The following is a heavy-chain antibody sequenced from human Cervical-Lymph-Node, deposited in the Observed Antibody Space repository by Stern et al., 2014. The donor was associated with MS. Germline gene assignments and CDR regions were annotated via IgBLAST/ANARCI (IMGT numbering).Heavy chain of an antibody. CDR1: GCTFSNYA. CDR3: ARASERSGYYPDYFQY. V-gene: IGHV1-69*05. Sequence: QVQLVQSGAEVKKPGSSVKVSCKASGCTFSNYAISWVRQAPGQGLEWMGGLIIIFGRANYAQKVLGRVTISTDDSTSTDYLELSSLISEDTSVYYCARASERSGYYPDYFQYWGQGTPVTVSS. D-gene: IGHD3-22*01. CDR2: LIIIFGRA. J-gene: IGHJ1*01.